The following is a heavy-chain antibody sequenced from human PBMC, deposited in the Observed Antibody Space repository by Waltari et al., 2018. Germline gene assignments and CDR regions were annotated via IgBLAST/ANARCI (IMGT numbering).Heavy chain of an antibody. CDR3: ARDLADYYGSGSYYNRGGY. J-gene: IGHJ4*02. CDR1: GYPFTGYY. Sequence: QVQLVQSGAEVKKPGASVKVSCKASGYPFTGYYMHWVRQAPGQALEWMGRINPNSGGTNYAQKFQGRVTMTRDTSISTAYMELSRLRSDDTAVYYCARDLADYYGSGSYYNRGGYWGQGTLVTVSS. V-gene: IGHV1-2*06. D-gene: IGHD3-10*01. CDR2: INPNSGGT.